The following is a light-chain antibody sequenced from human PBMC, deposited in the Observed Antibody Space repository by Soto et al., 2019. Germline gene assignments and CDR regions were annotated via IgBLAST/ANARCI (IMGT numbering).Light chain of an antibody. CDR2: DVS. Sequence: QSALTQPASVSGSPGQSIAISCTGTSSDVGAYNYVSWYQHHPGKAPELLLYDVSNRPSGVSDRFSGSRSGNTASLTISALQAEHEADYYCCSYAGSNTHYVFGTGTKLTVL. CDR1: SSDVGAYNY. J-gene: IGLJ1*01. CDR3: CSYAGSNTHYV. V-gene: IGLV2-14*03.